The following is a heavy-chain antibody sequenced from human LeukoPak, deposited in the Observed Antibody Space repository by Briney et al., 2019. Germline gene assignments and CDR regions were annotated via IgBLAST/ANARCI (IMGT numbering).Heavy chain of an antibody. D-gene: IGHD3-22*01. CDR3: ARVNTYYYDSSGAETLDY. CDR1: GGSISSGGYY. V-gene: IGHV4-31*03. CDR2: IYYSGST. Sequence: PSETLSLTCTVSGGSISSGGYYWSWIRQHPGKGLEWIGYIYYSGSTYYNPSLKSRVTISVDTSKNQFSLKLSSVTAADTAVYYCARVNTYYYDSSGAETLDYWGQGTLVTVSS. J-gene: IGHJ4*02.